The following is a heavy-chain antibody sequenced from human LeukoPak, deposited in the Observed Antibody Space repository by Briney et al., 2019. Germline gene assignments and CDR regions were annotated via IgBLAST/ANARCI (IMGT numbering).Heavy chain of an antibody. J-gene: IGHJ4*02. CDR1: GFTFGDYA. Sequence: GGSLRLSCTGSGFTFGDYAMNWFRQAPGKGLEWVGFIRGKGSGGSTEYAASVKGRFTISRDDSRSMAYLQMDGLRTEDTAVYYCTRERDYTDEYWGQGTLVTVSS. CDR3: TRERDYTDEY. V-gene: IGHV3-49*03. D-gene: IGHD4-11*01. CDR2: IRGKGSGGST.